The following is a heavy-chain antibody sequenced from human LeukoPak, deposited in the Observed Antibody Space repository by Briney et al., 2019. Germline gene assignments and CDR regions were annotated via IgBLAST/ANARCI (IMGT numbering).Heavy chain of an antibody. Sequence: ASVKVSCKASGYTFTSYGFNWVRQAPGQGLEWMGIINPSGGSTSYAQKFQGRVTMTRDTSTSTVYMELSSLRSEDTAVYYCARERYSGYDSDLDYWGQGTLVTVSS. CDR1: GYTFTSYG. CDR3: ARERYSGYDSDLDY. V-gene: IGHV1-46*01. CDR2: INPSGGST. D-gene: IGHD5-12*01. J-gene: IGHJ4*02.